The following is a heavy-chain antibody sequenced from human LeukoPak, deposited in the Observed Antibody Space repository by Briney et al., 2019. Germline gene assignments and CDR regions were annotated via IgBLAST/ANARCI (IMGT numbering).Heavy chain of an antibody. Sequence: SETLSLTCTVSGGSISSYFWSWIRQPPGKGLEWIGYIYYSGSTNYNPSLKTRVTISVDTSKNQFSLKLSSVTAADTAVYYCASARLGSGLEGAFDIWGQGTMVTVSS. D-gene: IGHD6-25*01. CDR1: GGSISSYF. CDR2: IYYSGST. V-gene: IGHV4-59*01. J-gene: IGHJ3*02. CDR3: ASARLGSGLEGAFDI.